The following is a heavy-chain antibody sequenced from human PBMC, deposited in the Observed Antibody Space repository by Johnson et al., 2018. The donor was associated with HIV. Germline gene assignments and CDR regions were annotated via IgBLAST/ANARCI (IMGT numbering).Heavy chain of an antibody. Sequence: QVHLVESGGGLVQPGGSLRLSCAASGFTFSSYGMHWVRQAPGKGLQWVANIKEDGSEKYYADSVTGRSTISRDNSTHTLYLQMNSLRAEDTAVYYCARDRSSGWYGRVDAFDIWGQGTMVTVSS. CDR1: GFTFSSYG. J-gene: IGHJ3*02. V-gene: IGHV3-30*02. CDR3: ARDRSSGWYGRVDAFDI. D-gene: IGHD6-19*01. CDR2: IKEDGSEK.